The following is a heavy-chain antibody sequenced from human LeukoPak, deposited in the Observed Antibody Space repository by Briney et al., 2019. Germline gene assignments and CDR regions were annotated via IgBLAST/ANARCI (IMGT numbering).Heavy chain of an antibody. CDR1: GYTFTSYY. D-gene: IGHD3-22*01. CDR2: INPSGGAT. V-gene: IGHV1-46*01. Sequence: ASVKGSCKASGYTFTSYYMHWVRQAPGQGLEWMGIINPSGGATKYAQKFQGRVTMTRDTSTSTLYMELSSLRSEDTAVYYCARDLGITMIVNYFDYWGQGTLVTVSS. CDR3: ARDLGITMIVNYFDY. J-gene: IGHJ4*02.